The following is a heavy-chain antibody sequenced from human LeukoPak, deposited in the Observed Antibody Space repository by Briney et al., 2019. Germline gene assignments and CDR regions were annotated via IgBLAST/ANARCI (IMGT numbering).Heavy chain of an antibody. CDR3: ARVATSRYDILTGYDTGARTLDY. V-gene: IGHV3-48*02. D-gene: IGHD3-9*01. CDR1: GLTFCSYS. J-gene: IGHJ4*02. CDR2: ISISSSTI. Sequence: GGTLSLSCAASGLTFCSYSMSWVRQAPGKGLEWVSYISISSSTIYNADSVKGRFTISRDNAKNSMYLQMNSLRNGDTAVYYCARVATSRYDILTGYDTGARTLDYWGEGTLVTVSS.